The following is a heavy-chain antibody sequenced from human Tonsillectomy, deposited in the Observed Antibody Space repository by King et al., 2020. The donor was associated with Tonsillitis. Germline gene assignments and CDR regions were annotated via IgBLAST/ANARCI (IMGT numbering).Heavy chain of an antibody. V-gene: IGHV4-59*01. CDR2: IYYTGST. CDR3: ARVAYPYWYFDL. CDR1: GDSISSYY. J-gene: IGHJ2*01. D-gene: IGHD3-16*01. Sequence: QLQESGPGLVKPSETLPLTCTVSGDSISSYYWSWIRQPPGQRLELIGFIYYTGSTNYSPSLKRRVTLSVDTSNNQFSLKLSSVTAADTAVYYCARVAYPYWYFDLWGRGTLVTVSS.